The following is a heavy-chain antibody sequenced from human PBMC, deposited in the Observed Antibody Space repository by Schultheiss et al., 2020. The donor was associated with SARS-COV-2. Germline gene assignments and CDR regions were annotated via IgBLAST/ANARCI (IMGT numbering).Heavy chain of an antibody. V-gene: IGHV3-30*18. D-gene: IGHD1-20*01. CDR3: AKGEFSITGTYGMDV. Sequence: GGSLRLSCAASGFTFSTYGMHWVRQAPGKGLEWVAVISYSGANEYYADSVRGRFTISRDNSKNTLYLQMNSLRAEDTAVYYCAKGEFSITGTYGMDVWGQGTTVTVSS. CDR2: ISYSGANE. CDR1: GFTFSTYG. J-gene: IGHJ6*02.